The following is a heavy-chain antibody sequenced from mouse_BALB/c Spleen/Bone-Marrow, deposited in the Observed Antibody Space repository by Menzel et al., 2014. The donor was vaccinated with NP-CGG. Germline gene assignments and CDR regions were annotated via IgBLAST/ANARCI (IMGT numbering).Heavy chain of an antibody. Sequence: QVQLKEPGPSLVQPSQSLSITCTVSGFSLXTYGVHWVRQSPGKGLEWLGVIWRGGSTDYSAAFMSRLSITKDNSKSQVFFKMNSLQADDTAIYDCARYLGGTMDYWCQGTSVTVSS. CDR2: IWRGGST. CDR3: ARYLGGTMDY. J-gene: IGHJ4*01. V-gene: IGHV2-5-1*01. D-gene: IGHD2-12*01. CDR1: GFSLXTYG.